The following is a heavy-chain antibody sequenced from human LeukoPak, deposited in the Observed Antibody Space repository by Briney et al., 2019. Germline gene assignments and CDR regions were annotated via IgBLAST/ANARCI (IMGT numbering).Heavy chain of an antibody. Sequence: PSETLSLTCAVSGGSISSGGYSWSWIRQPPGKGLEWIGYIYHSGSTYYNSSLRSRVTISVDTSKNQFSLKLSSVTAADTAVYYCARGRYDSSGYYPDYWGQGTLVTVSS. CDR3: ARGRYDSSGYYPDY. CDR1: GGSISSGGYS. V-gene: IGHV4-30-2*01. D-gene: IGHD3-22*01. J-gene: IGHJ4*02. CDR2: IYHSGST.